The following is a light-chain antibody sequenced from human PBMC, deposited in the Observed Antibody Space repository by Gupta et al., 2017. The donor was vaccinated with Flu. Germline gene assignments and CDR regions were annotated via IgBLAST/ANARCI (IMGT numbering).Light chain of an antibody. Sequence: GQSIAISCTGTNSGIDAYNYVSRYHQHPPNPLNLLIYEGSNRPSGVFTRFSGSTSGTTASPTISGRQAADEDYYYYGSYGAVWVFGGGTKLTVL. CDR1: NSGIDAYNY. J-gene: IGLJ3*02. CDR3: GSYGAVWV. V-gene: IGLV2-14*01. CDR2: EGS.